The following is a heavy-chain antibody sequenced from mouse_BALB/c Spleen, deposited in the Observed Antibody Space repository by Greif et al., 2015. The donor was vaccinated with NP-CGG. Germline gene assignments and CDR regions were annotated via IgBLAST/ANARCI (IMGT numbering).Heavy chain of an antibody. V-gene: IGHV5-6-3*01. CDR1: GFTFSSYG. CDR2: INSNGGST. Sequence: EVQRVESGGGLVQPGGSLKLSCAASGFTFSSYGMSWVRQTPDKRLELVATINSNGGSTYYPDSVKGRFTISRDNAKNTLYLQMSSLKSEDTAMYYCARGLPDYWGQGTTLTVSS. J-gene: IGHJ2*01. CDR3: ARGLPDY.